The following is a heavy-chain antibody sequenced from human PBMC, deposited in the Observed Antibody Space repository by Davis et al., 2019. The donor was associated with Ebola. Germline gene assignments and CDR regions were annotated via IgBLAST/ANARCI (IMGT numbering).Heavy chain of an antibody. Sequence: SVKVSCKASGGTFSSYAISWVRQAPGQGLEWMGGIIPIFGTANYAQKFQGRVTITADESTSTAYMELSSLRSEDTAVYYCASTIAAAGYYYYYGMDVWGKGTTVTVSS. CDR1: GGTFSSYA. V-gene: IGHV1-69*13. CDR3: ASTIAAAGYYYYYGMDV. J-gene: IGHJ6*04. CDR2: IIPIFGTA. D-gene: IGHD6-13*01.